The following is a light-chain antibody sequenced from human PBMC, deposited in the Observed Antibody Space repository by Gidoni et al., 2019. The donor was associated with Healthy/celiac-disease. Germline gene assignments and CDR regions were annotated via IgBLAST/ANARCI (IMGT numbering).Light chain of an antibody. CDR2: DVS. Sequence: QSALTQPPPVSGSPGQSATISCTGTSSDVGGYTYVSWYQQHPGKAPKLMIYDVSKRPSGVPDRFSGSKSGNTASLTISGLQAEDEADYYCCSYAGSYTPVVFGGGTKLTVL. CDR3: CSYAGSYTPVV. CDR1: SSDVGGYTY. J-gene: IGLJ2*01. V-gene: IGLV2-11*01.